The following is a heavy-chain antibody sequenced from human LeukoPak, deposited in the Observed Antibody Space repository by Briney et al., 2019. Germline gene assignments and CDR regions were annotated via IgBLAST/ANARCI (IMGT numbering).Heavy chain of an antibody. CDR3: ARNNWFGEFENWFDS. D-gene: IGHD3-10*01. CDR1: GFTFSSYW. J-gene: IGHJ5*01. CDR2: IKKDGSEK. Sequence: PGGSLRLSCAASGFTFSSYWMSWVRQAPGKGLEWVANIKKDGSEKYYVDSVKGRFTISRDNAKTSLYLQMNSLRAEDTAVYYCARNNWFGEFENWFDSWGQGTLVTVSS. V-gene: IGHV3-7*01.